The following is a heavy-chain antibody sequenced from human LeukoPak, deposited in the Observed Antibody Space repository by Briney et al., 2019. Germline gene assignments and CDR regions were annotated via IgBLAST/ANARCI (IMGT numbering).Heavy chain of an antibody. Sequence: GASVKVSCKASGGTFSSYAISWVRQAPGQGLEWMGGIIPIFGTANYAQKFQGRVTITADESTSTAYMELSSLRSEDTAVYYCARDPSYYGSGSYYLYWGQGTLVTVSS. CDR3: ARDPSYYGSGSYYLY. CDR1: GGTFSSYA. V-gene: IGHV1-69*13. D-gene: IGHD3-10*01. CDR2: IIPIFGTA. J-gene: IGHJ4*02.